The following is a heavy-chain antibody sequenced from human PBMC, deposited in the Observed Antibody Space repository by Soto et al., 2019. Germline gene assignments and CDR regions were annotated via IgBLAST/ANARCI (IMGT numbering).Heavy chain of an antibody. CDR1: GFTFTDYW. J-gene: IGHJ6*02. D-gene: IGHD2-21*01. CDR2: AKYDGITT. CDR3: ARGIKSYYGVDV. Sequence: EVQLVESGGGLVQPGGSLRLSCAASGFTFTDYWMHWVRQAPGKGLVWVSRAKYDGITTSYADSVEGRFTISRDNAKNTVYLQMNSLRAEDTAVYYCARGIKSYYGVDVWGQGTTVTVSS. V-gene: IGHV3-74*01.